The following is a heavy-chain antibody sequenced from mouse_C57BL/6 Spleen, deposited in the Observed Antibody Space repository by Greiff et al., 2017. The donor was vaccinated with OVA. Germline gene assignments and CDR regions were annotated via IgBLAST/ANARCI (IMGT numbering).Heavy chain of an antibody. J-gene: IGHJ2*01. CDR2: IDPANGNT. D-gene: IGHD4-1*01. Sequence: VQLQQSVAELVRPGASVKLSCTASGFIIKNTYMHWVKQRPEQGLEWIGRIDPANGNTKYAPKFQGKATITADTSSNTAYLQLSSLTSEDTAIYYCARNWDVYFDYWGQGTTLTVSS. CDR3: ARNWDVYFDY. V-gene: IGHV14-3*01. CDR1: GFIIKNTY.